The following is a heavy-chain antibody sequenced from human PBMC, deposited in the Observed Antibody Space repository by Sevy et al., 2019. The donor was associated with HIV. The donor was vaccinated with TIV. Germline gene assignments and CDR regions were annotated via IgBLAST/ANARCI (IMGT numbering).Heavy chain of an antibody. D-gene: IGHD3-10*01. CDR3: ASRYYYGSWCPDDFGQSYYYYYGMDV. V-gene: IGHV3-21*01. CDR2: ISSSSSYI. Sequence: GGSPRLSCAASGFTFSSYSMNWVRQAPGKGLEWVSSISSSSSYIYYADSVKGRFTISRDNAKNSLYLQMNSLRAEDTAVYYCASRYYYGSWCPDDFGQSYYYYYGMDVWGQGTTVTVSS. J-gene: IGHJ6*02. CDR1: GFTFSSYS.